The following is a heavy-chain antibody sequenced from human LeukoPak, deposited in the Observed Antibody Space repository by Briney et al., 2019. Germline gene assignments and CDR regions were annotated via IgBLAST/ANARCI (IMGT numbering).Heavy chain of an antibody. CDR2: IYHSGST. CDR1: GYSISSGYY. Sequence: SETLSLTCAVSGYSISSGYYWGWIRQPPGKGLEWIGSIYHSGSTYYNPSLKRRVTISVDTSKNQFSLKLSSVTAADTAVYYCARHAYSSGWFDYWGQGTLVTVSS. J-gene: IGHJ4*02. CDR3: ARHAYSSGWFDY. V-gene: IGHV4-38-2*01. D-gene: IGHD6-19*01.